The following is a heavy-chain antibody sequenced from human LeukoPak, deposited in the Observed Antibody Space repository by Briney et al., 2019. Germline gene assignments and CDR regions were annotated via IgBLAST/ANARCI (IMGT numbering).Heavy chain of an antibody. CDR3: AREGDTRPIPQNAFDI. J-gene: IGHJ3*02. D-gene: IGHD3-22*01. CDR2: MYSSGSN. V-gene: IGHV4-4*07. Sequence: PSETLSLTCTVSDGSISNYYWSWIRQPAGKGLEWIGRMYSSGSNNFNLSLKSRVTMSVDMSRNQFSQTLSSVTAADTAVYYCAREGDTRPIPQNAFDIWGQGTVVTGSS. CDR1: DGSISNYY.